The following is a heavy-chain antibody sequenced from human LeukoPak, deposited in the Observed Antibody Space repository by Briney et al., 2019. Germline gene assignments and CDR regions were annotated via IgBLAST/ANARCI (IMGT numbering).Heavy chain of an antibody. V-gene: IGHV5-51*01. Sequence: GESLQISFQGSGYRFTSYWIGWVRPMPGKGLEWMGIIYPGDSDTRYSPSFQGQVTISADKSISTAYLQWGSLKASDTAMYYCARGAGYSFDYWGQGTLVTVSS. CDR2: IYPGDSDT. D-gene: IGHD5-18*01. CDR3: ARGAGYSFDY. CDR1: GYRFTSYW. J-gene: IGHJ4*02.